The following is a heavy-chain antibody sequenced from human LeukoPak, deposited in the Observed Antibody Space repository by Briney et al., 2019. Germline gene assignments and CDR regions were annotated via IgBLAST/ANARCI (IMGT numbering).Heavy chain of an antibody. CDR3: VRRLGDV. J-gene: IGHJ6*04. CDR1: VVIFRDVW. Sequence: GGSLRLSCAASVVIFRDVWTDLGRQAPGRGPLCGSRINHAGHLVPYADSVKGRFTISSDSVKDTVLLQLNSLRVEDTALYYCVRRLGDVWGKGTLVTVSS. V-gene: IGHV3-74*01. CDR2: INHAGHLV. D-gene: IGHD4-11*01.